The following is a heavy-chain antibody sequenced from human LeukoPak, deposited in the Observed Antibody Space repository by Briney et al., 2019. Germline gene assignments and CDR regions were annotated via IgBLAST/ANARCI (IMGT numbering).Heavy chain of an antibody. V-gene: IGHV3-21*01. D-gene: IGHD3-22*01. Sequence: GGSLRLSCAASGFTFSSYSMNWVCQAPGKGLEWVSSISSSSSYIYYAGSVKGRFTISRDNAKNSLYLQMNSLRAEDTAVYYCARGGPYYDSSGYYIPQGKFDYWGQGTLVTVSS. CDR3: ARGGPYYDSSGYYIPQGKFDY. CDR1: GFTFSSYS. CDR2: ISSSSSYI. J-gene: IGHJ4*02.